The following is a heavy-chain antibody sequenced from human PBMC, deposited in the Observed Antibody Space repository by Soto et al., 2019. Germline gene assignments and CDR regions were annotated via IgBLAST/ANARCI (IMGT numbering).Heavy chain of an antibody. Sequence: SETLSLTCAVYGGSFSGYYWGWIRQPPGKGLEWIGEINHSGSTNYNPSLKSRVTISVDTSKNQFSLKLSSVTAADTAVYYCARGGWLVEWEDYWGQGTLVTVSS. J-gene: IGHJ4*02. V-gene: IGHV4-34*01. CDR3: ARGGWLVEWEDY. CDR2: INHSGST. CDR1: GGSFSGYY. D-gene: IGHD6-19*01.